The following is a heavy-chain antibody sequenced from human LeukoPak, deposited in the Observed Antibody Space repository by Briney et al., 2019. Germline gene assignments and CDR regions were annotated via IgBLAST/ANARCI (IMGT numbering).Heavy chain of an antibody. D-gene: IGHD6-19*01. Sequence: SETLPLTCAVYGGSFSGYYWSWIRQPPGKGLEWIGEINHSGSTNYNPSLKSRVTISVDTSKNQFSLKLSSVTAADTAVYYCARGKAVAGTLGFGYWGQGTLVTVSS. CDR3: ARGKAVAGTLGFGY. CDR2: INHSGST. J-gene: IGHJ4*02. V-gene: IGHV4-34*01. CDR1: GGSFSGYY.